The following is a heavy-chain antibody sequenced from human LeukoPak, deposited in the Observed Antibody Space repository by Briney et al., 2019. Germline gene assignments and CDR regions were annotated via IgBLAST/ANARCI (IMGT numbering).Heavy chain of an antibody. V-gene: IGHV4-30-2*01. D-gene: IGHD1-14*01. CDR1: GGSISSGGYY. J-gene: IGHJ2*01. CDR3: ARDTEAGPSYWYFDL. CDR2: IYHSGST. Sequence: PSQTLSLTCTVSGGSISSGGYYWSWIRQPPGKGLEWIGYIYHSGSTYYNPSLKSRVTISVDRSKNQFSLKLSSVTAADTAVYYCARDTEAGPSYWYFDLWGRGTLVTVSS.